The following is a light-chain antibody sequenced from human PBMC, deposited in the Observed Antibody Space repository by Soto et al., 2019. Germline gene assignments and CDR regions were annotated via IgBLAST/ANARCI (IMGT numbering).Light chain of an antibody. J-gene: IGKJ1*01. CDR3: QQYNSYSRA. V-gene: IGKV1-39*01. CDR2: AAS. Sequence: DIQMTPSPSSLSASVVDRVTITCRASQSISTYLYWYQQKPGKAPKLLIYAASSLQSGVPSRFSGSGSGTDFTLTISSLQPDDFATYYCQQYNSYSRAFGQGTKVDIK. CDR1: QSISTY.